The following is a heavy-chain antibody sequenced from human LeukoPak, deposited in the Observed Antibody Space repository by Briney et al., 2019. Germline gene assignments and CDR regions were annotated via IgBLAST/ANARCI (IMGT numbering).Heavy chain of an antibody. CDR1: GFTFSSYS. J-gene: IGHJ6*02. D-gene: IGHD1-14*01. CDR2: ISSSSSTI. V-gene: IGHV3-48*01. Sequence: PGGSLRLSCAASGFTFSSYSMNWVRQAPGKGLEWVSYISSSSSTIYYADSVKGRFTISRDNAKNSLFLQMNSLRAEDTAVYYCARDFLAGDTYNNYYYGMDVWGQGTTVTVSS. CDR3: ARDFLAGDTYNNYYYGMDV.